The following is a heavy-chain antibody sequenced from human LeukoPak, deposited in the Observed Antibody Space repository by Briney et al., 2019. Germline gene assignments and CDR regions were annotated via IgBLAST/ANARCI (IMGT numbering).Heavy chain of an antibody. CDR1: GFTFSDHY. J-gene: IGHJ4*02. V-gene: IGHV3-72*01. CDR2: SRNKARSYTT. CDR3: ARVKKENGGTTNFDY. D-gene: IGHD1-1*01. Sequence: GGSLRLSCAASGFTFSDHYMDWVRQAPGKGLEWVGRSRNKARSYTTSYAASVKGRFTISRDDSEKSVDLQMSSLKSEDTAVYYCARVKKENGGTTNFDYWGQGTLVTVSS.